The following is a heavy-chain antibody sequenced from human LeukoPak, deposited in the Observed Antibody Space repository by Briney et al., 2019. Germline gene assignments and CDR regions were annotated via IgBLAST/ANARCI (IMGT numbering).Heavy chain of an antibody. J-gene: IGHJ2*01. CDR3: ARGPYGDYGVGWYFDL. Sequence: ASVKASCKASGYTFTGYYMHWVRQAPGQGLEWMGRINPNSGGTNYAQKFQGRVTMTRDTSISTAYMELSRLRSDDTAVYYCARGPYGDYGVGWYFDLWGRGTLVTVSS. CDR2: INPNSGGT. CDR1: GYTFTGYY. D-gene: IGHD4-17*01. V-gene: IGHV1-2*06.